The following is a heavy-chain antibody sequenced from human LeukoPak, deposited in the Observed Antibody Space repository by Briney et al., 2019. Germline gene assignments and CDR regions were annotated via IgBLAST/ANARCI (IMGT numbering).Heavy chain of an antibody. CDR1: GASYNAYY. V-gene: IGHV4-34*01. CDR2: IDHRGTA. D-gene: IGHD3-3*01. Sequence: SETLSLTCAVYGASYNAYYWSWIRQPPGKALEGIGDIDHRGTATYNPSLKSRLTISADASKNQFSLRLNSVTDADTAVYYCAVGITILGVAASFDSWGQGNLVIVSS. J-gene: IGHJ4*02. CDR3: AVGITILGVAASFDS.